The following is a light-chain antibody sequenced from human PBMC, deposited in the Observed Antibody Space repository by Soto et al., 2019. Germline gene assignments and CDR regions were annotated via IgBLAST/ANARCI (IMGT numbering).Light chain of an antibody. CDR1: SSDIGTYNY. J-gene: IGLJ2*01. Sequence: QSALTQPASVSGSPGQSITISCTGASSDIGTYNYVSWYQQHPGKAPKLMIYDVSSRPSGVSIRFSGSKSDNTASQTISGLQAEDEADYYCSSYSSGSTPCVVFGGGTKLTVL. CDR2: DVS. V-gene: IGLV2-14*03. CDR3: SSYSSGSTPCVV.